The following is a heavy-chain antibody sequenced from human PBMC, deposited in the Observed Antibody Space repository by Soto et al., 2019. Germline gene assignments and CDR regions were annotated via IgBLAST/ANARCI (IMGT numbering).Heavy chain of an antibody. CDR2: IRPDGSEK. Sequence: EVQVVESGGGLVQPGGSLRVSCVGSGFTFRSYWMSWVRQAPGKGLEWVANIRPDGSEKYYVDSVKGRFTISRDNAKNSLYLQMSSLRAEDTAVYYCAREEGATVANNGFASWGQGALVTVSS. CDR1: GFTFRSYW. V-gene: IGHV3-7*03. D-gene: IGHD4-17*01. CDR3: AREEGATVANNGFAS. J-gene: IGHJ5*01.